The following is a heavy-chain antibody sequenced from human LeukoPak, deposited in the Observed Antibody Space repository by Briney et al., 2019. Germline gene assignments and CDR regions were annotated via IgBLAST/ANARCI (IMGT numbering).Heavy chain of an antibody. CDR3: AKGLDSRGKEGHTGSYTY. V-gene: IGHV1-2*02. Sequence: ASVKVSCKASGYTFTGYYMHWVRQAPGQGLEWVGWINPNSGGTNYAQKFQGRVTMTRDTSISTAYMELSRLKSDDTAVYYCAKGLDSRGKEGHTGSYTYWGQGTLVTVSS. J-gene: IGHJ4*02. D-gene: IGHD1-26*01. CDR2: INPNSGGT. CDR1: GYTFTGYY.